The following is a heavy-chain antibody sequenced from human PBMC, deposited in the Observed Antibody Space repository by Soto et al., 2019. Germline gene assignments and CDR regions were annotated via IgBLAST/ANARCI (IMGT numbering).Heavy chain of an antibody. CDR1: GGTFSGYY. D-gene: IGHD6-6*01. Sequence: QVQLQQWGAGLLKPSETLSLTCAVYGGTFSGYYWSWIRQPPGKGLEWIGEINHSGSTNYNPSLKSRVTISVDTSKNQFSLKLSFVTAADTAVYYCARAGIAASYNYWGQGTLVTVSS. J-gene: IGHJ4*02. V-gene: IGHV4-34*01. CDR3: ARAGIAASYNY. CDR2: INHSGST.